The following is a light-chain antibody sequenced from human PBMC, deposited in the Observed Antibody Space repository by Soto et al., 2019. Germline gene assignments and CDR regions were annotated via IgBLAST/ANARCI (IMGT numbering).Light chain of an antibody. CDR1: QDISRW. CDR3: QATNNIPFT. J-gene: IGKJ3*01. Sequence: DIQMTQSPSSVSASVGDRITITCRASQDISRWLAWYQHKPGKAPKLLIYAAFSLQSGVPSRFSGSGSGTDFTLAISSLQPEDFATYYCQATNNIPFTFGPGTKVDIK. CDR2: AAF. V-gene: IGKV1-12*01.